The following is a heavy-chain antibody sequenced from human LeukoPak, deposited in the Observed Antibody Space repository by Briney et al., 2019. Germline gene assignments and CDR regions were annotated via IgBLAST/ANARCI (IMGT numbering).Heavy chain of an antibody. V-gene: IGHV3-23*01. D-gene: IGHD2-15*01. J-gene: IGHJ4*02. CDR1: GFTFSTSP. CDR3: ARYLGYCSGGTCYFTY. CDR2: INDVGSDT. Sequence: GGSLRLSCSASGFTFSTSPMSWVRQAPGKGLQWVSAINDVGSDTFYADSVKGRFTMSRDNSKNTVLLQMSSLRAEDTAVYYCARYLGYCSGGTCYFTYWGQGTLVTVSS.